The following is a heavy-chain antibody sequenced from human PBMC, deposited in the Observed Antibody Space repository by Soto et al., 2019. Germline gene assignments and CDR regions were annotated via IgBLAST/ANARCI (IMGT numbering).Heavy chain of an antibody. V-gene: IGHV1-24*01. D-gene: IGHD2-2*01. J-gene: IGHJ5*02. Sequence: ASVKVSCKVSGYTLTELSMHWVRQAPGKGLEWMGGFDPEDGETIYAQKFQGRVTMTEDTSTDTAYMELSSLRSEDTAVYYCATYVLNSRYCSSTSCQNWFDPWGQGTLVTVSS. CDR2: FDPEDGET. CDR1: GYTLTELS. CDR3: ATYVLNSRYCSSTSCQNWFDP.